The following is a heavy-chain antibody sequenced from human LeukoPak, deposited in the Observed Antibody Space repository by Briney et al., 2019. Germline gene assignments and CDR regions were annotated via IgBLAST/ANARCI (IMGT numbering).Heavy chain of an antibody. Sequence: SVKVSCKTSGGTFSSYAISWVRQAPGQGLEWMGRIIPMFGITNYAQKFQDNTRNFQGRVTITADKSTSTAYMELSSLTSEDTAVYYCASRTGPEQWLPFDYWGQGTLVTVSS. J-gene: IGHJ4*02. D-gene: IGHD6-19*01. V-gene: IGHV1-69*04. CDR1: GGTFSSYA. CDR2: IIPMFGIT. CDR3: ASRTGPEQWLPFDY.